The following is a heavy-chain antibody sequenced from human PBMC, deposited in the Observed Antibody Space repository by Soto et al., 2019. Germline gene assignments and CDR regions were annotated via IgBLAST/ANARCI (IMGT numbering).Heavy chain of an antibody. CDR2: INPATGAA. D-gene: IGHD3-3*01. CDR1: GYPVTAYY. V-gene: IGHV1-2*02. Sequence: QLHLVQSGAVVKKPGASVTVSCSASGYPVTAYYMHWVRQAPGRGLEWMGGINPATGAAKYTQTFRGRVTMTRAPSTGTVFMELSGLTSEDAAVFYCARGGGVGVAGSAAFDMWGQGTLVTVSS. J-gene: IGHJ3*02. CDR3: ARGGGVGVAGSAAFDM.